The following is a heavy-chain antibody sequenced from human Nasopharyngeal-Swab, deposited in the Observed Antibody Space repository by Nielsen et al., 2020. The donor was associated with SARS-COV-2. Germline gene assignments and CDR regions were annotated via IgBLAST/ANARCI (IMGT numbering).Heavy chain of an antibody. V-gene: IGHV3-11*04. Sequence: GESLKISCAASGFSFSEYYMSWIRQAPGKGLEWISDISSSGSITHYADSMKGRFTISRDNAKKSLYLQMNSLRAEDTAVYYCARVEGYYYYYMDVWGKGTTVTVSS. J-gene: IGHJ6*03. CDR1: GFSFSEYY. CDR2: ISSSGSIT. CDR3: ARVEGYYYYYMDV.